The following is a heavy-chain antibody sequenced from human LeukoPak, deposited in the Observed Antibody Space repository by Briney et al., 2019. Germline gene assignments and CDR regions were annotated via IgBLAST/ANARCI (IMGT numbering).Heavy chain of an antibody. CDR2: ISAYNGNT. Sequence: ASVKVSCKASGYTFTSYGISWVRQAPGQGLEWMGWISAYNGNTNYAQKLQGRVTMTTDTSTSTAYMELRSLRSEDTAVYYCARDNSVRDEAWWFNPWGQGTLVTVSS. V-gene: IGHV1-18*01. D-gene: IGHD5-24*01. CDR1: GYTFTSYG. CDR3: ARDNSVRDEAWWFNP. J-gene: IGHJ5*02.